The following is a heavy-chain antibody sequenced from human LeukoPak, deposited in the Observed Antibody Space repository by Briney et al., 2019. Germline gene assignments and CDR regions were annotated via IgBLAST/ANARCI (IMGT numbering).Heavy chain of an antibody. J-gene: IGHJ4*02. CDR2: ISSSGSTI. Sequence: GGSLRLSCAASGFTFSSYEMDWVRQAPGKGLEWVSYISSSGSTIYYADSVKGRFTISRDNAKNSLYLQMNSLRAEDTAVYYCARDYYGSGSSGFDYWGQGTLVTVSS. D-gene: IGHD3-10*01. CDR3: ARDYYGSGSSGFDY. CDR1: GFTFSSYE. V-gene: IGHV3-48*03.